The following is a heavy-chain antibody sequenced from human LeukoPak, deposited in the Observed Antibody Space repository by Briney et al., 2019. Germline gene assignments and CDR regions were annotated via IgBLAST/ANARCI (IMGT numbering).Heavy chain of an antibody. V-gene: IGHV3-13*01. J-gene: IGHJ4*02. CDR2: IGTTGDT. CDR3: AKTGTGYSSSWYYFDY. D-gene: IGHD6-13*01. Sequence: GGSLRLSCEVSGFTFSSYDMHWVRQTTGKGLEWVSGIGTTGDTHYPDSVKGRFTISRDNAKNTLYLQMNSLRGEDTAVYYCAKTGTGYSSSWYYFDYWGQGTLVTVSS. CDR1: GFTFSSYD.